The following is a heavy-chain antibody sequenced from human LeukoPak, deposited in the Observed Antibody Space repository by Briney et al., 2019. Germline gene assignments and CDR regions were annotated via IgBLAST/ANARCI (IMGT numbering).Heavy chain of an antibody. Sequence: GGSLRLSCAASGLTFSSYWMHWVRQAPGKGLVWVSRINSDGSSTNYADSVKGRFTISRDNAKNTLYLQMNSLRAEDTAVYYCARGPFFGDGGVRGVINWFDPWGQGTLVTVSS. V-gene: IGHV3-74*01. CDR2: INSDGSST. CDR1: GLTFSSYW. CDR3: ARGPFFGDGGVRGVINWFDP. J-gene: IGHJ5*02. D-gene: IGHD3-10*01.